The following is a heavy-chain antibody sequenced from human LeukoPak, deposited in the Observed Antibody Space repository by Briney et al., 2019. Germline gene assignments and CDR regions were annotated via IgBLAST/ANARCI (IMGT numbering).Heavy chain of an antibody. CDR2: IYHSGST. Sequence: PSETLSLTCTVSGGSISSGGYYWSWIRQPPGKGLEWIGYIYHSGSTYYNPSLKSRVTVSVDRSKNQFSLKLSSVTAADTAVYYCARGVTGTTSPWYYGMDVWGQGTTVTVSS. CDR3: ARGVTGTTSPWYYGMDV. V-gene: IGHV4-30-2*01. CDR1: GGSISSGGYY. J-gene: IGHJ6*02. D-gene: IGHD1-20*01.